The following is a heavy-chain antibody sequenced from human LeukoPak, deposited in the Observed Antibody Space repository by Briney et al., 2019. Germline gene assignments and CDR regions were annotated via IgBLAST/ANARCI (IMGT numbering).Heavy chain of an antibody. D-gene: IGHD6-13*01. CDR1: GGSISSYY. CDR3: ARAVAAAGDWFDP. V-gene: IGHV4-59*01. J-gene: IGHJ5*02. CDR2: IYYSGST. Sequence: SETLSLTCTVSGGSISSYYWSWIRQPPGKGLEWIGYIYYSGSTNYNPSLKSRVTISVDTSKNQFSLKLSSVTAADTAVYYCARAVAAAGDWFDPWGQGTQVTVSS.